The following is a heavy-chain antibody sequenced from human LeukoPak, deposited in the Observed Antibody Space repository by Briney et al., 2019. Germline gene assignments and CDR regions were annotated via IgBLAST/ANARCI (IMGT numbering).Heavy chain of an antibody. Sequence: PSETLSLTCSVSGGSISSSSYYWGWIRQPPGKGLEWIGSIYYSGSTYYNPSLKSRVTISVDTSKNQFSLKLSSVTAADTAVYYCARLGGYSYGYRYFDYWGQGTLVTVSS. J-gene: IGHJ4*02. CDR2: IYYSGST. V-gene: IGHV4-39*01. CDR3: ARLGGYSYGYRYFDY. D-gene: IGHD5-18*01. CDR1: GGSISSSSYY.